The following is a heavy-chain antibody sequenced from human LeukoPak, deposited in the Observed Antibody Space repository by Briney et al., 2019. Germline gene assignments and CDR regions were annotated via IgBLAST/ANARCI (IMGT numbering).Heavy chain of an antibody. CDR1: GGSFSGYY. CDR2: INHSGST. CDR3: ARSMVRETYAFDI. J-gene: IGHJ3*02. Sequence: SETLSLTCAVYGGSFSGYYWSWIRQPPGKGLEWIGEINHSGSTNYNPSLKSRVTISVDRSKNQFSLKLSSVTAADTAVYYCARSMVRETYAFDIWGQGTMVTVSS. D-gene: IGHD3-10*01. V-gene: IGHV4-34*01.